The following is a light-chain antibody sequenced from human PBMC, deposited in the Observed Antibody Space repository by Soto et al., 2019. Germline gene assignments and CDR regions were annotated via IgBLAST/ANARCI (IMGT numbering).Light chain of an antibody. Sequence: DIQVTQSPPSLSASVGDRVTITCRATQDTRNYLNWYQVKPGKAPKLLIYDGSNLEIGVPSRFGGSASGTDFTFTISDLQPEDVETYYCQQSESLPYTFGQGTKVDIK. CDR2: DGS. CDR1: QDTRNY. V-gene: IGKV1-33*01. J-gene: IGKJ2*01. CDR3: QQSESLPYT.